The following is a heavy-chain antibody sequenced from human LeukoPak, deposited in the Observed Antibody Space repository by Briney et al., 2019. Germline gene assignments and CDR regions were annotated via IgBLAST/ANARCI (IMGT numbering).Heavy chain of an antibody. D-gene: IGHD1-26*01. CDR1: AYTFTSYD. CDR2: MNPNSGNT. V-gene: IGHV1-8*03. J-gene: IGHJ4*02. Sequence: ASVKVSRKASAYTFTSYDINWVRQATAQGLEWMGWMNPNSGNTGYAQKFQGRVTITRDTSISTAYMELSSLTSEDTAVYYCARASERSGSYEPRGFGYWGQGTLVTVSS. CDR3: ARASERSGSYEPRGFGY.